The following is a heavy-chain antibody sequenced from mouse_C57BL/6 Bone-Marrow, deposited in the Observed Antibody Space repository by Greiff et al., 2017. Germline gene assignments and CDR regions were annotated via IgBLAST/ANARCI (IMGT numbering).Heavy chain of an antibody. D-gene: IGHD2-1*01. CDR2: IDPANGNT. Sequence: EVQGVESVAELVRPGASVKLSCTASGFNIKNTYMHWVKQRPEQGLEWIGRIDPANGNTKYAPKFQGKATITADTSSNTAYLQLSSLTSEDTAIYYCARSTYGNYWYFDVWGTGTTVTVSS. V-gene: IGHV14-3*01. CDR1: GFNIKNTY. CDR3: ARSTYGNYWYFDV. J-gene: IGHJ1*03.